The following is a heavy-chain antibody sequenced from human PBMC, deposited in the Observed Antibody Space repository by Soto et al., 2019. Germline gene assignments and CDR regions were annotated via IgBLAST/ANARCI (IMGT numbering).Heavy chain of an antibody. D-gene: IGHD3-9*01. J-gene: IGHJ4*02. CDR2: IYYSGST. CDR1: GGSVSSGIYY. V-gene: IGHV4-61*01. CDR3: ARGANYDILTGYQNFDY. Sequence: PSETLSLTCTVSGGSVSSGIYYGVWIRQPPGKVLEWIGYIYYSGSTNYNPSLKSRVTISVETSKNQFSLKLSSVTAADTAVYYCARGANYDILTGYQNFDYWGQGTLVTVXS.